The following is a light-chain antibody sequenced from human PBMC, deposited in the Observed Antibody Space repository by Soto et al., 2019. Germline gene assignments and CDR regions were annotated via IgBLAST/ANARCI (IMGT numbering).Light chain of an antibody. Sequence: DIQLTQSPSFLSASLGDRVTITCRASQGISSYLAWYQQKPGKAPNLLIHTASTLQSGVPSRFSGSGSGTEFTLTISSLQPEDFATYYCQHRHSYPITFGQGTRLEIK. CDR2: TAS. CDR1: QGISSY. V-gene: IGKV1-9*01. J-gene: IGKJ5*01. CDR3: QHRHSYPIT.